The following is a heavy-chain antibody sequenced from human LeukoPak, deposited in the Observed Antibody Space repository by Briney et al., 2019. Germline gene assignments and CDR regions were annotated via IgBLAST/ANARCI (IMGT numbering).Heavy chain of an antibody. D-gene: IGHD7-27*01. CDR1: GGSISSSNW. J-gene: IGHJ4*02. CDR2: IYHSGST. Sequence: PSGTLSLTCAVSGGSISSSNWWSWVRQPPGKGLEWIGEIYHSGSTNYNPSLKSRVTISVDTSKNQFSLKLSSVTAADTAVYYCARERPLTGADFDYWGQGTLVTVSS. CDR3: ARERPLTGADFDY. V-gene: IGHV4-4*02.